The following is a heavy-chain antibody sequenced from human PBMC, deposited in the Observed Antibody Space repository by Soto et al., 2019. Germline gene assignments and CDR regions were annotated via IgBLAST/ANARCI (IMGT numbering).Heavy chain of an antibody. D-gene: IGHD6-13*01. CDR1: GYTFTSYA. J-gene: IGHJ4*02. CDR2: INAGNGNT. Sequence: ASVTGSCKASGYTFTSYAMHWVRQAPGQRLEWMGWINAGNGNTKYSQKFQGRVTITRDTSASTAYMELSSLRSEDTAVYYCARSAAAGSPVIYYFDYWGQGTLVTVSS. V-gene: IGHV1-3*01. CDR3: ARSAAAGSPVIYYFDY.